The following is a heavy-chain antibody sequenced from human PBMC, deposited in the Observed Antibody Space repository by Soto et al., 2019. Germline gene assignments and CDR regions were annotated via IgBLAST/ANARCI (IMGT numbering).Heavy chain of an antibody. Sequence: ASVKVSCKASGYTFTSYAIGWVRQAPGQGLEWMGWISAYSGNTNYAQKLQGRVTMTTDTSTSTAYMELRNLRSDDTAVYYCARSRRPMIVVVIGLDPWGQGTLVTVSS. D-gene: IGHD3-22*01. CDR1: GYTFTSYA. CDR2: ISAYSGNT. J-gene: IGHJ5*02. CDR3: ARSRRPMIVVVIGLDP. V-gene: IGHV1-18*01.